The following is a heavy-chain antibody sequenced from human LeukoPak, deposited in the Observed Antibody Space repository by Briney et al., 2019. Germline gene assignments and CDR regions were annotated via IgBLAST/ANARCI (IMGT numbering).Heavy chain of an antibody. D-gene: IGHD5-18*01. Sequence: PSETLSLTCTVSGGSISSYYWSWMRQPPGKGLEWIGYIYYSGSTNYNPSLKSRVTISVDTSKNQFSLKLSCVTAADTAVYYWARVRYSYGDLALDYWGQGTLVTVSS. CDR3: ARVRYSYGDLALDY. CDR1: GGSISSYY. J-gene: IGHJ4*02. CDR2: IYYSGST. V-gene: IGHV4-59*01.